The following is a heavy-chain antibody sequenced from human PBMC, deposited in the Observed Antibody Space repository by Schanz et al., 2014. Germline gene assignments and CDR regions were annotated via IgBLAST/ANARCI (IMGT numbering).Heavy chain of an antibody. V-gene: IGHV3-11*03. CDR2: INTGSNYI. D-gene: IGHD1-26*01. Sequence: QVHLLESGGGLVEPGGSLRLSCAASGFSFSDYYMSWIRQAPGKGLEWISFINTGSNYINYADSVKGRFAISRDNTKNSLFLQRNSLRADDTAVYYCARNRGSGGQNWYIDLWGRGTLVTVSS. CDR1: GFSFSDYY. J-gene: IGHJ2*01. CDR3: ARNRGSGGQNWYIDL.